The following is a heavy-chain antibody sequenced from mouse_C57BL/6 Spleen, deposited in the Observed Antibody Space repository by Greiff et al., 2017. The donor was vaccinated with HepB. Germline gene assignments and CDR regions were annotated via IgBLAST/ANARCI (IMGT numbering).Heavy chain of an antibody. CDR1: GFTFSDYG. V-gene: IGHV5-17*01. D-gene: IGHD2-4*01. Sequence: EVNLVESGGGLVKPGGSLKLSCAASGFTFSDYGMHWVRQAPEKGLEWVAYISSGSSTIYYADTVKGRFTISRDNAKNTLFLQMTSLRSEDTAMYYCAYYDYPLFDYWGQGTTLTVSS. CDR3: AYYDYPLFDY. J-gene: IGHJ2*01. CDR2: ISSGSSTI.